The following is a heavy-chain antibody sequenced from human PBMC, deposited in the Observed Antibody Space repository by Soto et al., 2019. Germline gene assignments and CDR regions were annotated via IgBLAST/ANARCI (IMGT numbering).Heavy chain of an antibody. CDR1: GYSFTIYC. J-gene: IGHJ3*02. CDR3: ARHQTDDSSGYYYVQGGSAFDI. D-gene: IGHD3-22*01. V-gene: IGHV5-10-1*01. Sequence: GESLKISCKGSGYSFTIYCISWVLQMPWKGLEWMGRIDPSDSYTNYSPSFQGHVTISADKSISTAYLQWSSLKASDTAMYYCARHQTDDSSGYYYVQGGSAFDIWGQGTMVTVSS. CDR2: IDPSDSYT.